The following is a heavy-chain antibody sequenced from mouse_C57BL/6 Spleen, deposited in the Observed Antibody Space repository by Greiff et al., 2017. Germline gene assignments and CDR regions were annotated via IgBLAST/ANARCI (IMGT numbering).Heavy chain of an antibody. CDR1: GYTFTSYW. Sequence: QVQLQQPGAELVRPGSSVKLSCEASGYTFTSYWMHWVKQRPIQGLEWIGNIDPSDSETHYNQKFKDKATLTVDKSSSTAYMQLSSLTSEDVEVYCCARWDYDYDDAGYFDVWGTGTTGTGSS. J-gene: IGHJ1*03. D-gene: IGHD2-4*01. CDR3: ARWDYDYDDAGYFDV. CDR2: IDPSDSET. V-gene: IGHV1-52*01.